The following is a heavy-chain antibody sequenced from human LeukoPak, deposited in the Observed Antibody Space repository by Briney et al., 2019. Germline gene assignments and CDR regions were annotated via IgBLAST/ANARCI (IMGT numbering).Heavy chain of an antibody. CDR2: IYYSGST. D-gene: IGHD2-15*01. V-gene: IGHV4-39*01. CDR3: ARLGYCSGGSCYDFDY. J-gene: IGHJ4*02. Sequence: SETLSLTCTVSGGSISSSSYYWGWIRQPPGKGLEWFGSIYYSGSTYYNPSPKSRVTISVDTSKNQFSLKLSSVTAADTAVYYCARLGYCSGGSCYDFDYWGQGTLVTVSS. CDR1: GGSISSSSYY.